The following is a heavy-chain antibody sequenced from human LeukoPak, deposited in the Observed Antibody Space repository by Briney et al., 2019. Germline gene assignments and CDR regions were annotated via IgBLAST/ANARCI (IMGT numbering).Heavy chain of an antibody. Sequence: GGSLRLSCAASGFTFSSYWMSWVRQAPGKGLEWVANIKQDGSEKYYVDSVKGRFTISRDNAKHSLYLQMNSLRAEDTAVYYCARESGSSHFDYWGQGTLVTVSS. D-gene: IGHD6-13*01. J-gene: IGHJ4*02. CDR2: IKQDGSEK. V-gene: IGHV3-7*01. CDR1: GFTFSSYW. CDR3: ARESGSSHFDY.